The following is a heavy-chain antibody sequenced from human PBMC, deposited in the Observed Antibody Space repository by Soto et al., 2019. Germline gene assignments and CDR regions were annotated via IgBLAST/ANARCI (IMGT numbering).Heavy chain of an antibody. V-gene: IGHV1-3*01. CDR3: ARRTRDGYNEGKFDY. D-gene: IGHD5-12*01. Sequence: SVKVSCKASGYTFTSYTMHWVRQAPGQRLEWMGWINSGNGNTKYSQKFQGRVTITRDTSASTAYMELSSLRSEDTAVYYCARRTRDGYNEGKFDYWGQGTLVTVSS. J-gene: IGHJ4*02. CDR1: GYTFTSYT. CDR2: INSGNGNT.